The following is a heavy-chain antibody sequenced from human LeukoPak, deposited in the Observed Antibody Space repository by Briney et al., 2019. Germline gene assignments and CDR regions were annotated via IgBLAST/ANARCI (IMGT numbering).Heavy chain of an antibody. J-gene: IGHJ6*03. CDR3: AKGGYCGGTSCYFYYMDV. Sequence: GGSLRLSCAASGFTFSSYAMSWVRQAPGKGLEWVSGISGRGGSTYSADYLKGRLTIYRDNSKNTLHLQMNNLRAEDTAEYYCAKGGYCGGTSCYFYYMDVWGKGTTVTVSS. V-gene: IGHV3-23*01. D-gene: IGHD2-2*01. CDR1: GFTFSSYA. CDR2: ISGRGGST.